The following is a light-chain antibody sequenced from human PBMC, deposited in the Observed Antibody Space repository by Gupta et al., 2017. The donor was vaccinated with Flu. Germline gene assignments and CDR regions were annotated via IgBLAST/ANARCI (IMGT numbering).Light chain of an antibody. J-gene: IGLJ1*01. CDR2: EVN. Sequence: TSNDIGRYNRVSWYQQPPGTAPKLIIYEVNNRPSGVPDRFSGSKSDNTASLTISGLQAEDEADFYCSSYTSSATYVFGTGTKVTVL. CDR3: SSYTSSATYV. CDR1: SNDIGRYNR. V-gene: IGLV2-18*02.